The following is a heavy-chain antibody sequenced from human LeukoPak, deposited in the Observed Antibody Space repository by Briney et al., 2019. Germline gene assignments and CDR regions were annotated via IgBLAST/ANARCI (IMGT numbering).Heavy chain of an antibody. D-gene: IGHD2-2*01. CDR2: INPKNGAT. CDR3: ARDYTRNAFDI. CDR1: GYTFTGYY. Sequence: GASVKVSCKASGYTFTGYYIHWVRQAPGQGLEWMGRINPKNGATHYAQNFLGRVTMTRDTSISTAYMELSRLTSDDTAVYYCARDYTRNAFDIWGQGTMVTVSS. V-gene: IGHV1-2*06. J-gene: IGHJ3*02.